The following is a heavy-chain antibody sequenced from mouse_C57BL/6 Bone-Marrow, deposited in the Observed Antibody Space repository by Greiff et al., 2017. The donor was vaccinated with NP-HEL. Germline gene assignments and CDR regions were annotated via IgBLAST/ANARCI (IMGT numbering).Heavy chain of an antibody. CDR2: IWSGGST. J-gene: IGHJ4*01. Sequence: VKVVESGPGLVQPSQSLSITCTVSGFSLTSYGVHWVRQSPGKGLEWLGVIWSGGSTDYNAAFISRLSISKDNSKSQVFFKMNSLQADDTAIYYCARNSLGYVSYYAMDYWGQGTSVTVSS. CDR3: ARNSLGYVSYYAMDY. D-gene: IGHD1-2*01. CDR1: GFSLTSYG. V-gene: IGHV2-2*01.